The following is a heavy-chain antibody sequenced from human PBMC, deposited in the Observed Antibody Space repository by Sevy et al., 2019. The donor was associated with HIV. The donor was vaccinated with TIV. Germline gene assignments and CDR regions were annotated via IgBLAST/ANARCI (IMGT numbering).Heavy chain of an antibody. D-gene: IGHD6-13*01. V-gene: IGHV1-8*01. CDR1: GYTFTSYD. CDR2: MNPNSGNT. J-gene: IGHJ6*02. CDR3: ARGPQQLVLGYYYYGMDV. Sequence: ASVKVSCKASGYTFTSYDINWVRQATGQGLEWMGWMNPNSGNTGYAQKFQGRVTMTRNTSIGTAYMELSSLRSEDTAVYYCARGPQQLVLGYYYYGMDVWGQGTTVTVSS.